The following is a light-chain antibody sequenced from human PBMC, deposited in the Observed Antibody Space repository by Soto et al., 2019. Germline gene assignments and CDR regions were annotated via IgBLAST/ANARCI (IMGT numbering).Light chain of an antibody. Sequence: EIVLTQSPGTLSLSPGERATLSCRASQSVGGSFLAWYQQKPGQAPRLLFHGTSTRATGIPDRFSGSGSVTDFTLTISRLEPEDFVVYYCQQYGGSPMYTVGQGTKLEIK. V-gene: IGKV3-20*01. J-gene: IGKJ2*01. CDR2: GTS. CDR1: QSVGGSF. CDR3: QQYGGSPMYT.